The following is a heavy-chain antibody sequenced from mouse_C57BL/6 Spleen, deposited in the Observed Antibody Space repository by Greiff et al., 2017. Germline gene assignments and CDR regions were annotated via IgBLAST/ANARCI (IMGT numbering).Heavy chain of an antibody. V-gene: IGHV1-69*01. D-gene: IGHD2-5*01. CDR3: ARGDSNLAWFAY. J-gene: IGHJ3*01. CDR2: IDPSDSYT. Sequence: QVQLQQPGAELVMPGASVKLSCKASGYTFTSYWMHWVKQRPGQGLEWIGEIDPSDSYTNYNQKFKGKSTLTVDKSSSTAYMQLSSLTSEDSAVYYCARGDSNLAWFAYWGQGTLVTVSA. CDR1: GYTFTSYW.